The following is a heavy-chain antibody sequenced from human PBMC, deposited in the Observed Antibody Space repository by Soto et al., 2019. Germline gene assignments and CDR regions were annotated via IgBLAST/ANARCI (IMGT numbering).Heavy chain of an antibody. CDR1: GFMIRNAW. CDR2: IKSKYDGETI. CDR3: GTGGPYIDF. J-gene: IGHJ4*02. V-gene: IGHV3-15*07. Sequence: SGFMIRNAWVNWVRQAPGKGLEWVGRIKSKYDGETIDYAAPVKGRFTISRDDSKNTVYVQMNSLKIEDTGVYYCGTGGPYIDFWGQGSLVTVSS.